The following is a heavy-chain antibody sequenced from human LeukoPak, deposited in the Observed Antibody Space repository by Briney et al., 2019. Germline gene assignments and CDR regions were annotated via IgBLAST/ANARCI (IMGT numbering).Heavy chain of an antibody. Sequence: PSETLSLTCTASDGSISSYYWSWIRQPLGKGLEWIGYMFYSGITNYNPSLKSRVTISVDTSKNQFSLTLSSVTAADTAVYYCARQRYYGPGARSYYYYYMDVWGKGTTVTISS. CDR2: MFYSGIT. CDR1: DGSISSYY. J-gene: IGHJ6*03. CDR3: ARQRYYGPGARSYYYYYMDV. V-gene: IGHV4-59*08. D-gene: IGHD3-10*01.